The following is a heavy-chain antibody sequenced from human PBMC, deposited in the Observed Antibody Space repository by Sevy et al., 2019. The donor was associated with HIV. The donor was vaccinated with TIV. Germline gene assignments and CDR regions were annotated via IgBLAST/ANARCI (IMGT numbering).Heavy chain of an antibody. D-gene: IGHD3-22*01. CDR1: GYTFTGYY. Sequence: ASVKVSCKASGYTFTGYYMHWVRQAPGQGLEWMGWINPNSGGTNYAQKFQGRVTMTRDTSISTAYMELSRLRSDDTAVYYSARDLGGDYYDSSGYYANWGQGTLVTVSS. V-gene: IGHV1-2*02. CDR3: ARDLGGDYYDSSGYYAN. J-gene: IGHJ4*02. CDR2: INPNSGGT.